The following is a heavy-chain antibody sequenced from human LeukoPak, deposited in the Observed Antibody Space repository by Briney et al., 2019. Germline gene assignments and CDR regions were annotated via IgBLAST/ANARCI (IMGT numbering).Heavy chain of an antibody. CDR3: ARDRSSSWYRYNWFDP. CDR2: IYYSGST. J-gene: IGHJ5*02. D-gene: IGHD6-13*01. V-gene: IGHV4-39*07. Sequence: PSETLSLTCTVSGGSISSSSYYWSWIRQPPGKGLEWIGSIYYSGSTYYNPSLKSRVTISVDTSKNQFSLKLSSVTAADTAVYYCARDRSSSWYRYNWFDPWGQGTLVTVSS. CDR1: GGSISSSSYY.